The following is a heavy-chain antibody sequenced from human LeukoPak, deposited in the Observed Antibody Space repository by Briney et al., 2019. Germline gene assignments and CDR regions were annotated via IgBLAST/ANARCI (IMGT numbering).Heavy chain of an antibody. J-gene: IGHJ4*02. D-gene: IGHD2-2*01. Sequence: AGGSLRLSCAASGFTFSSYSMNWVRQAPGKGLEWVAFVRYDESTKFYADSVKGRFTISRDNSKTTLYLQMNSLRPEDTAVYYCAKDVPAAYFDYWGQGTLVTVSS. CDR3: AKDVPAAYFDY. CDR1: GFTFSSYS. CDR2: VRYDESTK. V-gene: IGHV3-30*02.